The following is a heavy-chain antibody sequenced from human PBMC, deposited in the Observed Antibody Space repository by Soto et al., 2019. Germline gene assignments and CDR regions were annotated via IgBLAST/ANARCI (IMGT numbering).Heavy chain of an antibody. CDR2: IYHSGST. Sequence: PSETLSLTCAVSGGSISSSNWWSWVRQPPGKGLEWIGEIYHSGSTNYNPSLKSRVTISVDKSKNQFSLKLSSVTAADMAVYYCAITGIAVAGGTSVWGQGTLDTLSS. D-gene: IGHD6-19*01. CDR1: GGSISSSNW. J-gene: IGHJ4*02. CDR3: AITGIAVAGGTSV. V-gene: IGHV4-4*02.